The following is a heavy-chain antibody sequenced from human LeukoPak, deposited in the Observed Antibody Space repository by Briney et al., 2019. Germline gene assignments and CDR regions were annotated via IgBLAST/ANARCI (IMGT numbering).Heavy chain of an antibody. J-gene: IGHJ6*02. CDR2: IDSTGAT. Sequence: GGSLRLSCAASGFSFSTYDMHWVRQATGEGLEWVSAIDSTGATYYPGSVRGRFTISRENAKNSLYLQMNSLRAGDTAVYYCARAMFGSLGRYGMDVWGQGTTVTVSS. V-gene: IGHV3-13*01. CDR3: ARAMFGSLGRYGMDV. D-gene: IGHD3-10*02. CDR1: GFSFSTYD.